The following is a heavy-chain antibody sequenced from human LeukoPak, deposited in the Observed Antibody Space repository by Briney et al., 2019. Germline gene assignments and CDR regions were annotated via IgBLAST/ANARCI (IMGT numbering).Heavy chain of an antibody. J-gene: IGHJ4*02. V-gene: IGHV3-23*01. CDR2: ISGSGGST. D-gene: IGHD3-9*01. CDR1: GFTFSSNA. Sequence: PGGSLTLSCAASGFTFSSNAMSWVRQAPGKGLEWVSAISGSGGSTYYADSVKGRFTISRDNSKNTLYLQMNSLRAEDTAVYYCAKGGKYFDWLLGNYFDYWGQGTLVTVSS. CDR3: AKGGKYFDWLLGNYFDY.